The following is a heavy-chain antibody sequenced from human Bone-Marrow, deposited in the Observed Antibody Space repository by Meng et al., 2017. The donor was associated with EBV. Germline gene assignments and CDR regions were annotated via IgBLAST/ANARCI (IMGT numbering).Heavy chain of an antibody. J-gene: IGHJ4*02. Sequence: QVEVVQSGAEVKTPGASVKVSCRASGFTFTNYYMHGVRQAPGKGLEWMGIINPSGSSTSYAQKFQGRVTMTRDSSTSTVYMELSSLRSEDTAVYYCARSEGGYEADWGQGTLVTVSS. CDR2: INPSGSST. CDR1: GFTFTNYY. V-gene: IGHV1-46*01. CDR3: ARSEGGYEAD. D-gene: IGHD5-12*01.